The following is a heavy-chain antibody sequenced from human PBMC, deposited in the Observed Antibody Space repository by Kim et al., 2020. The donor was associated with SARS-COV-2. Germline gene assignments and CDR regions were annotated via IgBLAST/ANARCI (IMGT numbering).Heavy chain of an antibody. Sequence: GGSLRLSCAASGFTFSSYSMNWVRQAPGKGLEWVSSISSSSSYIYYADSVKGRFTISRDNAKNSLYLQMNSLRAEDTAVYYCARDPHYDILTGYHLLFDYWGQGTLVTVSS. CDR2: ISSSSSYI. D-gene: IGHD3-9*01. J-gene: IGHJ4*02. CDR1: GFTFSSYS. V-gene: IGHV3-21*04. CDR3: ARDPHYDILTGYHLLFDY.